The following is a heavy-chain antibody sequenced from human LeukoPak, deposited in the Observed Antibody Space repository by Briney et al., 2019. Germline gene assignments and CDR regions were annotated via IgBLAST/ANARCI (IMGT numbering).Heavy chain of an antibody. J-gene: IGHJ3*02. D-gene: IGHD4-11*01. CDR2: IIAYNGNT. CDR3: VRDDYTASNAFDI. CDR1: GYTFTSYG. Sequence: ASVKVSCRASGYTFTSYGISWVRQAPGQGLEWMGWIIAYNGNTNYAHNLQGRVTITTNTSTTTPYMELTTLRSDDTALYYCVRDDYTASNAFDIWGQGTMVTV. V-gene: IGHV1-18*01.